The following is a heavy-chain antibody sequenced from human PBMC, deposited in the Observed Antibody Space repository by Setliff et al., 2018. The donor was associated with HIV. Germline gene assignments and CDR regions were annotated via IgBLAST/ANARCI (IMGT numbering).Heavy chain of an antibody. V-gene: IGHV1-69-2*01. D-gene: IGHD2-2*01. CDR2: VDPEDGET. CDR3: ATAPTNKVVYSGF. J-gene: IGHJ4*02. CDR1: GYTFTDYY. Sequence: ASVKVSCKASGYTFTDYYMHWVQQAPGKGLEWMGRVDPEDGETLYAEKFQGRVTISADTSTNTAYMELSSLRSEDTAVYYCATAPTNKVVYSGFWGQGTLVTVSS.